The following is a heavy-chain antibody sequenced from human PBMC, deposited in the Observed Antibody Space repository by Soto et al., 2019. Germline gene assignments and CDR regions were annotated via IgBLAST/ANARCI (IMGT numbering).Heavy chain of an antibody. CDR3: ARDHRYNWNDEGWFDP. D-gene: IGHD1-20*01. V-gene: IGHV1-8*01. J-gene: IGHJ5*02. Sequence: QVQLVQSGAEVKKPGASVKVSCKASGYMFSTYDINWVRQAPGQGHEWLGWLNPNSVNTGYAQKFQGRVTMTRNTSINTAYMELSSLGSDDTAVYYCARDHRYNWNDEGWFDPWGQGTLVTVSS. CDR2: LNPNSVNT. CDR1: GYMFSTYD.